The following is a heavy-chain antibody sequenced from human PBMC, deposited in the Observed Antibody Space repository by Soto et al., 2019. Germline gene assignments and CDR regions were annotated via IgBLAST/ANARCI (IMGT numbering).Heavy chain of an antibody. V-gene: IGHV3-30*02. Sequence: PGGPLRLSCAASGFVFSDYGMHWVRQAPGKWLEWVALITNGGNNEYYRESVKGRFSISRGRSTNTVDLLMNSLRPEDTGVYYCAKEGPGGGRHFYYAMDVWGQGTTVTVSS. CDR2: ITNGGNNE. D-gene: IGHD1-26*01. CDR3: AKEGPGGGRHFYYAMDV. CDR1: GFVFSDYG. J-gene: IGHJ6*02.